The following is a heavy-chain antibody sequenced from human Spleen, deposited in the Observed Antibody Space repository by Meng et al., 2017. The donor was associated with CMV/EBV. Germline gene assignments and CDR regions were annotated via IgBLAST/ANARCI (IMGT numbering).Heavy chain of an antibody. CDR1: GYTFNTYY. V-gene: IGHV1-46*02. Sequence: ASVKVSCKASGYTFNTYYIHWVRQAPGQGLEWMGVINPSGGSASYAQKFQGRVTMTRDTSTSTVYMEVRSLKSDDTALYYCARGAVELERGDYYGMDVWGQGTTVTVSS. D-gene: IGHD1-1*01. CDR2: INPSGGSA. J-gene: IGHJ6*02. CDR3: ARGAVELERGDYYGMDV.